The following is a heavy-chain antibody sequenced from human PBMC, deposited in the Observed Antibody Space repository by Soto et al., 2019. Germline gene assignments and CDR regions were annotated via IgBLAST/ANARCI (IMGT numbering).Heavy chain of an antibody. J-gene: IGHJ4*02. CDR3: SRVRMAVAAFYFDS. Sequence: SETLSLTCTVSGVSISSYYWSWIRQPAGRGLEWIGRVYTSGRTNYTPSLKSRVTMSLDTSKNEFSLKLSSVTAADTAVYDCSRVRMAVAAFYFDSWGQGTLVTVSS. CDR2: VYTSGRT. V-gene: IGHV4-4*07. CDR1: GVSISSYY. D-gene: IGHD6-19*01.